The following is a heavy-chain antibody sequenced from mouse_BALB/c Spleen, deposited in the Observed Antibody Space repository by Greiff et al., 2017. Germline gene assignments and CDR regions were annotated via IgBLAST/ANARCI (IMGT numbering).Heavy chain of an antibody. V-gene: IGHV5-6*02. CDR3: ARRNYRYDDGDWYFDV. D-gene: IGHD2-14*01. CDR1: GFTFSSYG. CDR2: ISSGGSYT. J-gene: IGHJ1*01. Sequence: EVMLVESGGDLVKPGGSLKLSCAASGFTFSSYGMSWVRQTPDKRLEWVATISSGGSYTYYPDSVKGRFTISRDNAKNTLYLQMSSLKSEDTAMYYCARRNYRYDDGDWYFDVWGAGTTVTVSS.